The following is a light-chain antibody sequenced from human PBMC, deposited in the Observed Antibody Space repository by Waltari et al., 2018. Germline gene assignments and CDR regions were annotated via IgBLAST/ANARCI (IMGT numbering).Light chain of an antibody. V-gene: IGLV3-21*04. CDR3: HVWHPHVDPGV. Sequence: SYVVTQPPSVSVAPGETATITCWGDNIGTYSLHWYPQKAGQAPVLVIFYDRDRPSGIPDRFSGSNSGNTATLTISRVEAGDEARYYCHVWHPHVDPGVFGTGTEVTVL. CDR1: NIGTYS. CDR2: YDR. J-gene: IGLJ1*01.